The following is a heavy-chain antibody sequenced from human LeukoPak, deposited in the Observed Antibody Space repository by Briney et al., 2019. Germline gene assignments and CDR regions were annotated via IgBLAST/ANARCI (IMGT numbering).Heavy chain of an antibody. J-gene: IGHJ4*02. CDR1: GYSFTSYW. D-gene: IGHD3-22*01. CDR2: IYPGDSDT. CDR3: ARQAYDSSGYYYFDY. Sequence: GESLKISCKGSGYSFTSYWIGWVRQMPGKGLEWMGIIYPGDSDTRYSPPFQGQVTISADKSISTAYLQWSSLKASDTAMYYCARQAYDSSGYYYFDYWGQGTLVTVSS. V-gene: IGHV5-51*01.